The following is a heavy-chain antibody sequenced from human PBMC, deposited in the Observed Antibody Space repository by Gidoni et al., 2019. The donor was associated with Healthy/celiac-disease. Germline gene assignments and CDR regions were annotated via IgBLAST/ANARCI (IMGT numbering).Heavy chain of an antibody. V-gene: IGHV4-34*01. Sequence: QVQLQQWGAGLLKPSETLSLPCALYGGSLSGYYWSWIRQPPGKGLEWIGEINHSGSTNYNPSLKSLVTISVDTSKNQFSLKLSSVTAADTAVYYCASPANSGHHWGQGTLVTVSS. J-gene: IGHJ5*02. CDR1: GGSLSGYY. D-gene: IGHD5-12*01. CDR3: ASPANSGHH. CDR2: INHSGST.